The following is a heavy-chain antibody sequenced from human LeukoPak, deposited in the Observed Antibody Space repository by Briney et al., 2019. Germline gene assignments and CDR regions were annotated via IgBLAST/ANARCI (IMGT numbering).Heavy chain of an antibody. J-gene: IGHJ1*01. CDR2: ITLNGGSR. V-gene: IGHV3-20*04. CDR3: VRSITMFQH. CDR1: GFTLSSYE. Sequence: SGGSLRLSCTVSGFTLSSYEMSWIRQAPGKGLEWVAGITLNGGSRGYADSVKGRFTISRDNAENSLYLQMNSLRAEDTAFYYCVRSITMFQHWGQGTLVTVSS. D-gene: IGHD3-10*01.